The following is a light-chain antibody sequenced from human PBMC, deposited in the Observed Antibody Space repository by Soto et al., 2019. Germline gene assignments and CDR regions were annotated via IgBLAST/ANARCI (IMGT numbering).Light chain of an antibody. J-gene: IGKJ1*01. CDR3: QQDHTDAST. CDR2: RAS. Sequence: DVQMTQSPSTVSASVGDTVTITCRARPGIGDSLAWYQQKPREGPKVRLHRASTLQSVVPSRFSGRGAGTEFTLTISSLQPDDCVTDYGQQDHTDASTFGQGTTVEIK. V-gene: IGKV1-5*03. CDR1: PGIGDS.